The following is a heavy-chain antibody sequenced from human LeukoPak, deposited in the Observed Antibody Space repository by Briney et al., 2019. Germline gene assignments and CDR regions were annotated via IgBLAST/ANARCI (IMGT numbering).Heavy chain of an antibody. CDR3: AKGSSWYSKVFDY. J-gene: IGHJ4*02. Sequence: PGGSLRLSCAASGFTFDDYAMHWVRQAPGKGLEWVSGISWNSGSIGYADPVKGRFTISRDNAKNSLYLQMNSLRAEDTAVYYCAKGSSWYSKVFDYWGQGTLVTVSS. D-gene: IGHD6-13*01. CDR1: GFTFDDYA. CDR2: ISWNSGSI. V-gene: IGHV3-9*01.